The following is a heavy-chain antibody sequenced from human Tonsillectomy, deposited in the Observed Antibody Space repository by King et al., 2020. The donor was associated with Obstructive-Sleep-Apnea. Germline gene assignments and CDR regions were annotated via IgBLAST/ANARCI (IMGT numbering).Heavy chain of an antibody. CDR2: ITTYNGNT. V-gene: IGHV1-18*01. CDR3: ARGGTGWYDD. Sequence: QLVQSGADVKKPGGSVKVSCKTSGYTFTSYGINWFRQAPGQGLEWMGWITTYNGNTDYAQNVQGRFTFRTNTSTSTVYMELRNLRSDDTAVYFCARGGTGWYDDWGQGTLVTVSS. D-gene: IGHD1-1*01. CDR1: GYTFTSYG. J-gene: IGHJ5*02.